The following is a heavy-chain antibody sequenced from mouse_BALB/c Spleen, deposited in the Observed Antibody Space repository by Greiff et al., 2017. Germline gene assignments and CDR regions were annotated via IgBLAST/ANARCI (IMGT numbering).Heavy chain of an antibody. Sequence: QVQLQQSGAELVKPGASVKLSCKASGYTFTSYWMHWVKQRPGQGLEWIGEIDPSDSYTNYNQKFKGKATLTVDKSSSTAYMQLSSLTSEDSAVYYCARGGTARDAMDYWGQGTSVTVSS. CDR1: GYTFTSYW. J-gene: IGHJ4*01. CDR2: IDPSDSYT. V-gene: IGHV1-69*02. CDR3: ARGGTARDAMDY. D-gene: IGHD3-3*01.